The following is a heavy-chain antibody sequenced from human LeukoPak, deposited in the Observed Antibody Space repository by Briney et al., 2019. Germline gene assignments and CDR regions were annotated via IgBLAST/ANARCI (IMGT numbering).Heavy chain of an antibody. CDR3: ARPTITMVRGFDP. V-gene: IGHV4-39*01. Sequence: SETLSLTCTVSGGSISSSSYYWGWIRQPPGKGLEWIGSIYYSGSTYYNPTLKSRVTISVDTSKDQFSLKLSSVTAADTAVYYCARPTITMVRGFDPWGQGSLVTVSS. D-gene: IGHD3-10*01. CDR1: GGSISSSSYY. CDR2: IYYSGST. J-gene: IGHJ5*02.